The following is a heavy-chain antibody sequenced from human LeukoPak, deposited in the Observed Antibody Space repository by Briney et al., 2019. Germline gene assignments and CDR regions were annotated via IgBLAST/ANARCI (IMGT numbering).Heavy chain of an antibody. D-gene: IGHD2-21*02. Sequence: SETLSLTCTVSGGSISIYYWSWIRQPPGKGLEWIGYIYYSGSTYYNPSLKSRVTISVDTSKNQFSLKLSSVTAADTAVYYCDRAYCGGDCYPNYYYGMDVWGQGTTVTVSS. J-gene: IGHJ6*02. CDR3: DRAYCGGDCYPNYYYGMDV. CDR2: IYYSGST. V-gene: IGHV4-59*08. CDR1: GGSISIYY.